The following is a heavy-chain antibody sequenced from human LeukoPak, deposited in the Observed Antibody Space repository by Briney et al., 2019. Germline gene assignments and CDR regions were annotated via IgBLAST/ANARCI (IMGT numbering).Heavy chain of an antibody. Sequence: GRSLRLSCAASGFTFSSHGMHWVRQAPGKGLEWVAVISYDGSNKYYADSVKGRFTISRDNSKNTLYLQMNSLRAEDTAVYYCANSGGNFEYYYYYGMDVWGQGTTVTVSS. J-gene: IGHJ6*02. V-gene: IGHV3-30*18. CDR1: GFTFSSHG. CDR3: ANSGGNFEYYYYYGMDV. CDR2: ISYDGSNK. D-gene: IGHD4-23*01.